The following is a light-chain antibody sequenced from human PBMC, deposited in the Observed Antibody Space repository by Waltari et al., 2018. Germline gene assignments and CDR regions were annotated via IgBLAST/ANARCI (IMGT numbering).Light chain of an antibody. Sequence: SSELPQPPSVSVSPGQPASITRLGAVSPPIFVSWYQQQSGQAPVLVIFEDTKRPSGIPERFSGSSSGTRVTLTISGAQVDDEADYYCYSTDSSGDVWVFGGGTKLTVL. V-gene: IGLV3-10*01. CDR1: VSPPIF. J-gene: IGLJ3*02. CDR2: EDT. CDR3: YSTDSSGDVWV.